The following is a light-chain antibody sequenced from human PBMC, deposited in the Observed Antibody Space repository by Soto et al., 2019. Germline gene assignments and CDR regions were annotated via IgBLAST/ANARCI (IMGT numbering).Light chain of an antibody. Sequence: QSALTQPASVSGSPGQSITISCTGTSRDVGSYNLVSWYQQYPGKAPKLMIYEGSERPSGVSNRFSGSKSGNTASLTISGLQAEDEADYYCCSYAGSSKVFGGGTKVTVL. CDR1: SRDVGSYNL. CDR2: EGS. CDR3: CSYAGSSKV. J-gene: IGLJ2*01. V-gene: IGLV2-23*01.